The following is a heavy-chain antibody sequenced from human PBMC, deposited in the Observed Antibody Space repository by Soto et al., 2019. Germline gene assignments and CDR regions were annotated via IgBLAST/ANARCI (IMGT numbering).Heavy chain of an antibody. CDR1: GFTVSSNY. D-gene: IGHD6-19*01. V-gene: IGHV3-66*01. J-gene: IGHJ3*02. Sequence: GGSLSLSCAASGFTVSSNYMSWVRQAPGKGLEWVSVIYSGGSTYYADSVKGRFTISRDNSKNTLYLQMNSLRAEDTAVCYCARDRSAAVAGYDAFDIWGQGTMVNVSS. CDR2: IYSGGST. CDR3: ARDRSAAVAGYDAFDI.